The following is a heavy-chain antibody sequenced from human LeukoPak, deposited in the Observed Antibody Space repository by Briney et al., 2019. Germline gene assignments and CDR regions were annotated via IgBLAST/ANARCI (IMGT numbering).Heavy chain of an antibody. V-gene: IGHV3-23*01. Sequence: GGPLRLSCAASGFTFSSYAMSWVRQAPGKGLEWVSGISGSGGSTYYADSVKGQFTISRDNSKNTLYLQMNSLRAEDTAVYYCAKGRDGDYDDYYGMDVWGQGTTVTVSS. CDR1: GFTFSSYA. CDR2: ISGSGGST. CDR3: AKGRDGDYDDYYGMDV. J-gene: IGHJ6*02. D-gene: IGHD4-17*01.